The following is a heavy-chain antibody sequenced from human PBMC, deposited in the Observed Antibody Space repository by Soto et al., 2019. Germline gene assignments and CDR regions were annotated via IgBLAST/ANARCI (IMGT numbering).Heavy chain of an antibody. J-gene: IGHJ4*02. CDR3: ARDFYGGFSYGPGDN. CDR2: IKQDGSAK. Sequence: GGSLRLSCLASGFTFGVDGMSWVRQAPGKGLEWVANIKQDGSAKQYLDSVRGRFTISRDNSKNSVYLQMNSLRAEDTALYYCARDFYGGFSYGPGDNWGQGTLVTVSS. CDR1: GFTFGVDG. D-gene: IGHD2-15*01. V-gene: IGHV3-7*01.